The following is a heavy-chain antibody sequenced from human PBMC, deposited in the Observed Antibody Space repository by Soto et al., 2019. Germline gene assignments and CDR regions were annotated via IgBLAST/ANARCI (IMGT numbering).Heavy chain of an antibody. D-gene: IGHD3-16*01. V-gene: IGHV3-66*01. J-gene: IGHJ4*02. CDR1: GFTVSSNY. CDR3: ARDTLEKFAFDY. CDR2: IYSGGTT. Sequence: PGGSLRVSWAASGFTVSSNYMSWVRQAPGKGLEWASVIYSGGTTYYADSVKGRFTISRDNSKNTLYLQMNSLRAEDTAMYYCARDTLEKFAFDYWGQGTLVTVSS.